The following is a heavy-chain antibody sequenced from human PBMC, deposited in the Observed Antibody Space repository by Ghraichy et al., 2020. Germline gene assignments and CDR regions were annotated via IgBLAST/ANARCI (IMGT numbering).Heavy chain of an antibody. V-gene: IGHV3-23*01. CDR1: GFTFSSYA. Sequence: GGSLRLSCAASGFTFSSYAMSWVRQAPGKGLEWVSAMSGSGGSTFYADSVKGRFTISRDNSKNTLYLQMNTLRADDTAVYYCAKHRGVVIPDAFDYWGQGTLVTVSS. CDR3: AKHRGVVIPDAFDY. J-gene: IGHJ4*02. D-gene: IGHD2-2*01. CDR2: MSGSGGST.